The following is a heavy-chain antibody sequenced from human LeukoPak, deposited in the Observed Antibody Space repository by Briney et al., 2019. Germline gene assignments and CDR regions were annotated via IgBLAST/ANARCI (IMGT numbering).Heavy chain of an antibody. CDR1: GGSISSSSYY. CDR3: ASLYDFWSGYQNYYYYYGMDV. D-gene: IGHD3-3*01. Sequence: SETLSLTCTVSGGSISSSSYYWGWIRQPPGKGLEWMGSIYYSGSTYYNPSLKSRVTISVDTSKNQFSLKLSSVTAADTAVYYCASLYDFWSGYQNYYYYYGMDVWGQGTTVTVSS. V-gene: IGHV4-39*01. CDR2: IYYSGST. J-gene: IGHJ6*02.